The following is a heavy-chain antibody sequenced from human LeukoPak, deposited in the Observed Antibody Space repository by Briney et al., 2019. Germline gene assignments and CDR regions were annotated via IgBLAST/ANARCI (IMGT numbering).Heavy chain of an antibody. Sequence: ASVKVSCKASGYTFTGYYMHWVRQASGKGLEWVGRIRSKANSYATAYAASVKGRFTISRDDSKNTAYLQMNSLKTEDTAVYYCTRRPDTHPGVAGTLFDYWGQGTLVTVSS. CDR3: TRRPDTHPGVAGTLFDY. CDR2: IRSKANSYAT. D-gene: IGHD6-19*01. V-gene: IGHV3-73*01. CDR1: GYTFTGYY. J-gene: IGHJ4*02.